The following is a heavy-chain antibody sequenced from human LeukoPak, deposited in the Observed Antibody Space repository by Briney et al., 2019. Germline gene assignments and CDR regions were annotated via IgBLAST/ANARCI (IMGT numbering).Heavy chain of an antibody. Sequence: PGGSLRLSCAASGSTFNSYGMHWVRQAPGKGLEGVTFIRYDGSNKYYADSVKGRFTISRDNSKNTLYLQMSSLRTEDTAVYYCAKSTGSIPTHTLDYWGQGTLVTVSS. D-gene: IGHD2-21*01. CDR1: GSTFNSYG. CDR2: IRYDGSNK. V-gene: IGHV3-30*02. CDR3: AKSTGSIPTHTLDY. J-gene: IGHJ4*02.